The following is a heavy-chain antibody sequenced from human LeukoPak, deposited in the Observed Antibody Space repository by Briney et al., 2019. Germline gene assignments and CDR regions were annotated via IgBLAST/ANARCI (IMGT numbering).Heavy chain of an antibody. V-gene: IGHV1-69*06. CDR2: IIPIFGTA. D-gene: IGHD2-21*02. CDR3: AKGDIVVVTAIQHAFDI. CDR1: GCTFSSYA. J-gene: IGHJ3*02. Sequence: SVKVSCKASGCTFSSYAISWVRQAPGQGLEWMGRIIPIFGTANYAQKFQGRVTITADKSTSTAYMELSSLRSEDTAVYYCAKGDIVVVTAIQHAFDIWGQGTMVTVSS.